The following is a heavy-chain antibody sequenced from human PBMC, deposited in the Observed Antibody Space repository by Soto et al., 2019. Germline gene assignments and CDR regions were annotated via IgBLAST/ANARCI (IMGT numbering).Heavy chain of an antibody. Sequence: GESLKISCEGSGYSFTTYWIAWVRQMPGKGLEWMGIIYPGDSGTRYSPSFQGQVTISADKSISTAYLQWSSLKASDSAMYYCASAKEMATIGLDYYGMDVWGQGTTVTVSS. V-gene: IGHV5-51*01. D-gene: IGHD5-12*01. CDR2: IYPGDSGT. CDR3: ASAKEMATIGLDYYGMDV. J-gene: IGHJ6*02. CDR1: GYSFTTYW.